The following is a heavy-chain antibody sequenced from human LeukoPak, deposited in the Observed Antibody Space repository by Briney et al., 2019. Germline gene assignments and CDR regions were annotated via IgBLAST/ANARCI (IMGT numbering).Heavy chain of an antibody. J-gene: IGHJ4*02. V-gene: IGHV1-2*04. CDR2: INPNSGGT. CDR1: GYTFTGYY. D-gene: IGHD3-10*01. CDR3: ARGGYYYGSGSYYDY. Sequence: ASVKVSCTASGYTFTGYYMHWVRQAPGQGLERMGWINPNSGGTNYAQKFQGWVTMTRDTSISTAYMELSRLRSDDTAVYYCARGGYYYGSGSYYDYWGQGTLVTVSS.